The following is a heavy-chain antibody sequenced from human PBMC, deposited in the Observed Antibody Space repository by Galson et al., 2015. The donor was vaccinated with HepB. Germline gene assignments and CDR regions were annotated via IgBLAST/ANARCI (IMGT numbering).Heavy chain of an antibody. CDR3: AREDSGIYAAFDS. J-gene: IGHJ3*02. V-gene: IGHV3-11*06. Sequence: SLRLSCAASGFSFNNYYMRWIRQAPGKGLEWVSYISDGGSYTEYADSVQGRLTIYRDNAKNTLYLQMNSLRADDTAVYFCAREDSGIYAAFDSGGQGTVGTVAT. CDR2: ISDGGSYT. D-gene: IGHD1-26*01. CDR1: GFSFNNYY.